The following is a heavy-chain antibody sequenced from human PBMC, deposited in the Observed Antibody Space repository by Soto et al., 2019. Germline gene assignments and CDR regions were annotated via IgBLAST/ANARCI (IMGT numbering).Heavy chain of an antibody. D-gene: IGHD1-1*01. CDR2: IYPSVSS. V-gene: IGHV4-38-2*02. CDR1: GFAISRGYY. Sequence: SETLSLTCNVSGFAISRGYYWSWVRQPPGKGLEWIGSIYPSVSSYHNPSLESRLTLSIDTSKNQFTLKLASVTAADTALYYCAREKVGTTFFDNWGQGTQVT. J-gene: IGHJ4*02. CDR3: AREKVGTTFFDN.